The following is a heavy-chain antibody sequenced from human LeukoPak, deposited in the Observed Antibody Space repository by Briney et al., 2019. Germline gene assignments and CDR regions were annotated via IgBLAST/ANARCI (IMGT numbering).Heavy chain of an antibody. D-gene: IGHD1-26*01. CDR3: AKDLWWEQPGEFDY. CDR2: INQDGSEK. Sequence: GGSLRLSCAASGFTFSSHWMSWVRQAPGKGLEWVANINQDGSEKYYVDSVKGRFTISRDNSKNTLYLQMNSLRAEDTAVYYCAKDLWWEQPGEFDYWGQGTLVTVSS. J-gene: IGHJ4*02. V-gene: IGHV3-7*01. CDR1: GFTFSSHW.